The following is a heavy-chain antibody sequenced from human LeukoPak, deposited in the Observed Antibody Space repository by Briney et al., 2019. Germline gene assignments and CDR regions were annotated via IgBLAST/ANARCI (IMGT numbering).Heavy chain of an antibody. J-gene: IGHJ4*02. V-gene: IGHV3-23*01. Sequence: GGSLRLSCAASGFTFSSYAMSWFRQAPGKGLEWASAISGSGGSTYYADSVKGRFTISRDNSKNTLYLQMNSLRAEDTAVYYCAKDSLSSTSFDYWGQGTLVTVSS. CDR3: AKDSLSSTSFDY. CDR2: ISGSGGST. D-gene: IGHD2-2*01. CDR1: GFTFSSYA.